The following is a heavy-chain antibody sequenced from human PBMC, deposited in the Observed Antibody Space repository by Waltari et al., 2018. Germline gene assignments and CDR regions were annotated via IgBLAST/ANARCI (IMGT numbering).Heavy chain of an antibody. V-gene: IGHV4-39*02. CDR2: VYYNGDT. CDR3: GRLYGHYRSSQFFVDS. Sequence: QVQLQESGPGLVKASETLSLICSVSDDSITSSSFFWGWFRQSPGKGLECIGTVYYNGDTSFNPALNSRVAVSVYTSKSHFCLRLTSLTAADTAVYYFGRLYGHYRSSQFFVDSWGQGTLVTVSS. J-gene: IGHJ5*02. CDR1: DDSITSSSFF. D-gene: IGHD4-17*01.